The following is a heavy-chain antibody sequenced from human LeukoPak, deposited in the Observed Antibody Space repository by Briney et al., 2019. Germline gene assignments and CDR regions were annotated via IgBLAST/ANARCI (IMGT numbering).Heavy chain of an antibody. CDR1: GGSISSRRYY. V-gene: IGHV4-39*01. J-gene: IGHJ4*02. CDR2: IYYSGST. D-gene: IGHD3-22*01. Sequence: SETLSLTCTVSGGSISSRRYYWGWIRQPPGKGLEWIGSIYYSGSTYYNPSLKSRVTISVDTSKNQFSLKLSSVTAADTAVYYCWSGHYDSSGYPDYWGQGTLVTVSS. CDR3: WSGHYDSSGYPDY.